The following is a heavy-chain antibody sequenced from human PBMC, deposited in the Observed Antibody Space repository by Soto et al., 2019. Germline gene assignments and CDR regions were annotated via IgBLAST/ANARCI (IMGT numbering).Heavy chain of an antibody. Sequence: LSLTCTVSGGSVGSSTYYWSWIRQPPGKGLEWIGYIYYSGSTNYNPSLKSRVTISVDTSKNQFSLKLSSVTAADTAVYYCARVVIAANNWFDPWGQGTLVTVSS. V-gene: IGHV4-61*01. CDR3: ARVVIAANNWFDP. CDR1: GGSVGSSTYY. CDR2: IYYSGST. J-gene: IGHJ5*02. D-gene: IGHD2-15*01.